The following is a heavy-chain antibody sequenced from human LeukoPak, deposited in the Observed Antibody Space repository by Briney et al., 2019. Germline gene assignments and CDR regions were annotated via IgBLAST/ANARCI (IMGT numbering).Heavy chain of an antibody. D-gene: IGHD4-11*01. CDR2: INHSGST. CDR1: GGSFSGYY. Sequence: PSETLSLTCAVYGGSFSGYYWSCSRQPPGKGLEGIGEINHSGSTNYNPSLKSRVTISVDTSKNQFSLKLSSVTAADTAVYYCARARRYSPIDYWGQGTLVTVSS. J-gene: IGHJ4*02. V-gene: IGHV4-34*01. CDR3: ARARRYSPIDY.